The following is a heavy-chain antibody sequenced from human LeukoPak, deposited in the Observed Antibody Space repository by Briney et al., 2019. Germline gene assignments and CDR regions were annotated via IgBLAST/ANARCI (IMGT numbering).Heavy chain of an antibody. Sequence: GASVKVSCKASGYTFTSYSLHWVRQAPGQGLEWMGMTNPSGGRTIYAQKFQGRITMTSDLSTSTVYMQLSSLGSEDTALYFCARENGPYYCDGSAYYLYWGQGTRVTVSS. J-gene: IGHJ4*02. V-gene: IGHV1-46*01. CDR1: GYTFTSYS. D-gene: IGHD3-22*01. CDR3: ARENGPYYCDGSAYYLY. CDR2: TNPSGGRT.